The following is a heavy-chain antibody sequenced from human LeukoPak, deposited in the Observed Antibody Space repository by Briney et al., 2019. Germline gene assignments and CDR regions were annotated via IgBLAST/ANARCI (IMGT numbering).Heavy chain of an antibody. CDR3: AKEIHSSSWYQFDY. Sequence: GGSLRLSCAAPGFTFSSYGMHWVRQAPGKGLEWVAVISYDGSNKYYADSVKGRFTISRDNSKNTLYLQMNSLRAEDTAVYYCAKEIHSSSWYQFDYWGQGTLVTVSS. J-gene: IGHJ4*02. CDR1: GFTFSSYG. D-gene: IGHD6-13*01. V-gene: IGHV3-30*18. CDR2: ISYDGSNK.